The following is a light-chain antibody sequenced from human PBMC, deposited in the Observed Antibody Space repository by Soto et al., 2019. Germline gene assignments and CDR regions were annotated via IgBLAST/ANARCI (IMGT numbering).Light chain of an antibody. CDR2: YAS. CDR3: QQYNNWPYT. Sequence: EIVMTQSPATLSVSPGERATLSCRASQSVSGGLAWYQQKPGQAPRLLIYYASTRATGIPARFSGSGSGTEFTLTISSLQSEDFAVYSCQQYNNWPYTFGQGTKLEIK. J-gene: IGKJ2*01. CDR1: QSVSGG. V-gene: IGKV3-15*01.